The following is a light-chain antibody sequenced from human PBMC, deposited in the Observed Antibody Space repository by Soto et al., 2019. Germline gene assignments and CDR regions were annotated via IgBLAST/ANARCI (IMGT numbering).Light chain of an antibody. Sequence: DIQMTQSASSLSASVGDRVTIPCRASQSISSWLAWYQQKPGRAPKLLIYDASSLESGVPSRFSGSGSGTEFTLTISSLQPDDFATYYCQQYNSYSPTFGQGTKVAI. CDR3: QQYNSYSPT. CDR2: DAS. CDR1: QSISSW. V-gene: IGKV1-5*01. J-gene: IGKJ1*01.